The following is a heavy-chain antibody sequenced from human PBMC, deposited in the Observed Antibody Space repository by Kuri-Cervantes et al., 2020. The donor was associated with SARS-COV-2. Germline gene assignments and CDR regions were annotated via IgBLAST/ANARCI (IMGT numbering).Heavy chain of an antibody. Sequence: ASVKVSCKASGYTFSVYYMYWVRQAPGQGLEWMGWINPNSGGTNYVQKFQGWVTMTRDTSISTAYMELSRLRSDDTAVYYCARGMVRGIIQYYYYAMDVWGRGTTVTVSS. D-gene: IGHD3-10*01. CDR3: ARGMVRGIIQYYYYAMDV. J-gene: IGHJ6*02. V-gene: IGHV1-2*04. CDR1: GYTFSVYY. CDR2: INPNSGGT.